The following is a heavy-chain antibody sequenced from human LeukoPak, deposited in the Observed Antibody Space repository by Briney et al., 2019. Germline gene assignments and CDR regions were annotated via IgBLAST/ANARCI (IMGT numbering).Heavy chain of an antibody. J-gene: IGHJ5*02. Sequence: ASVKVSCKASGYTFTGYYMHWVRQAPGQGLEWMGWINPSSGGTNYAQKFQGRVTMTRDTSISTAYMELSRLRSDDTAVYYCARAPRLLWFGESNWFDPWGQGTLVTVSS. CDR1: GYTFTGYY. D-gene: IGHD3-10*01. V-gene: IGHV1-2*02. CDR2: INPSSGGT. CDR3: ARAPRLLWFGESNWFDP.